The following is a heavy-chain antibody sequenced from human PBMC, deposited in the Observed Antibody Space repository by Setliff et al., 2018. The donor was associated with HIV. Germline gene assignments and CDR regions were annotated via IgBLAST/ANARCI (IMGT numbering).Heavy chain of an antibody. CDR2: IYYNEKT. Sequence: SETLSLTCTVSGGSASNSRYYWAWIRQPPGKGLEYIGSIYYNEKTYYSPSLKSRVTISIDTSKNQFSLKLSSVTAADTAVYYCASQSRGDYDFDYWGQGTLVTVSS. CDR1: GGSASNSRYY. CDR3: ASQSRGDYDFDY. V-gene: IGHV4-39*01. J-gene: IGHJ4*02. D-gene: IGHD4-17*01.